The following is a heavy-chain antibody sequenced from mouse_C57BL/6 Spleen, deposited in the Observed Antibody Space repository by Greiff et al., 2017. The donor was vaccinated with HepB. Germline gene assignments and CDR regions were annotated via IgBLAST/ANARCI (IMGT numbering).Heavy chain of an antibody. J-gene: IGHJ3*01. V-gene: IGHV1-18*01. CDR3: ARRADQATGFAY. D-gene: IGHD3-2*02. Sequence: VQLQQSGPELVKPGASVKIPCKASGYTFTDYNMDWVKQSHGKSLEWIGDINPNNGGTIYNQKFKGKATLTVDKSSSTAYMELRSLTSEDTAVYYCARRADQATGFAYWGQGTLVTVSA. CDR2: INPNNGGT. CDR1: GYTFTDYN.